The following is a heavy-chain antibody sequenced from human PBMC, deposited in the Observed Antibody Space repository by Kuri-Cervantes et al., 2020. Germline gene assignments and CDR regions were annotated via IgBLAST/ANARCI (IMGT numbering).Heavy chain of an antibody. V-gene: IGHV2-70*12. CDR3: AHRIRDYGGAFDY. CDR2: IDWDNAK. D-gene: IGHD4-23*01. J-gene: IGHJ4*02. CDR1: GFSLRSRGMR. Sequence: SGPTLVKPTQTLTVTCTFSGFSLRSRGMRVSWIRQPPGRALEWLARIDWDNAKFYSPSLKTRLTISKDTSENQVVLTMTNMDLVDTATYYCAHRIRDYGGAFDYWGQGTLVTVSS.